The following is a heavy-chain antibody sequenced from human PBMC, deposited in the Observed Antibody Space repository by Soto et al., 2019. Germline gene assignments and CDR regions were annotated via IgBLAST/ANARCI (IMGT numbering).Heavy chain of an antibody. CDR2: IYYSGTT. D-gene: IGHD2-2*01. V-gene: IGHV4-59*01. CDR1: GDSMSGYY. Sequence: PSETLSLTCTVSGDSMSGYYWSWIRQAPGKGLEWIGYIYYSGTTNYNPSLKSRVTISVDTSRNQVSLKLSSVTAADSAVYFCARARYQLLHPYYYGMDVWGQGTTVTVSS. CDR3: ARARYQLLHPYYYGMDV. J-gene: IGHJ6*02.